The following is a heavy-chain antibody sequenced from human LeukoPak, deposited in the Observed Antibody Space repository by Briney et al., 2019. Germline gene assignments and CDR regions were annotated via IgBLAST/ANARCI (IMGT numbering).Heavy chain of an antibody. Sequence: GGSLRLSCVASGFSLSSFAMTWVRQAPGKGPEWVSVIGHDGGGIQYADSVKGRFSISRDTSKNTLYLQMNSLRAEDTAVYYCAKYAPPTTMVTRFFDYWGQGTLVTVSS. CDR1: GFSLSSFA. J-gene: IGHJ4*02. CDR3: AKYAPPTTMVTRFFDY. CDR2: IGHDGGGI. V-gene: IGHV3-23*01. D-gene: IGHD4-23*01.